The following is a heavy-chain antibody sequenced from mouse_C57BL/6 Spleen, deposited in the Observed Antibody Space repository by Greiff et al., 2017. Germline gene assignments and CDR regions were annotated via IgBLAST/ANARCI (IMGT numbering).Heavy chain of an antibody. CDR2: IWSGGST. V-gene: IGHV2-2*01. CDR3: ARDLYGSIAMDY. CDR1: GFSLTSYG. D-gene: IGHD1-1*01. J-gene: IGHJ4*01. Sequence: QVQLKQSGPGLVQPSQSLSITCTVSGFSLTSYGVHWVRQSPGQGLEWLGVIWSGGSTDYNAAFISRLSISKDNSKSQVFFPINTLQADDTAIYYCARDLYGSIAMDYWGQGTSVTVSS.